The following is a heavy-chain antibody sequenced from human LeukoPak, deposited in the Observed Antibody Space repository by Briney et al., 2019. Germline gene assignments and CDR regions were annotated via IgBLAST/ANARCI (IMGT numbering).Heavy chain of an antibody. CDR1: GYTFTSYY. V-gene: IGHV1-46*01. CDR3: ARVISSSADAFDI. D-gene: IGHD6-6*01. Sequence: ASVKVSCKASGYTFTSYYMHWVRQAPGQGLEWMGTINPSGGSTSYAQKFQGRVTMTRDMSTSTVYMELSSLRSEDTAVYYCARVISSSADAFDIWGQGTMVTVSS. CDR2: INPSGGST. J-gene: IGHJ3*02.